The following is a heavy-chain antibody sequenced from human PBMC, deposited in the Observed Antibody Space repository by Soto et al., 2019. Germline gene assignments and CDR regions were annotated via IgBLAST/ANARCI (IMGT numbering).Heavy chain of an antibody. V-gene: IGHV1-46*01. J-gene: IGHJ4*02. CDR1: GYTFTTNY. Sequence: QVQLVQSGAEVKKPGASVKVSCKASGYTFTTNYMHWVRQAPGQGLEWMGIISPDGGRTSYAQEFHGRVSMTRDTSTSTVYMELSSLRSDDTAVYYCATRDPGHYWGQGTLVTVSS. CDR2: ISPDGGRT. CDR3: ATRDPGHY.